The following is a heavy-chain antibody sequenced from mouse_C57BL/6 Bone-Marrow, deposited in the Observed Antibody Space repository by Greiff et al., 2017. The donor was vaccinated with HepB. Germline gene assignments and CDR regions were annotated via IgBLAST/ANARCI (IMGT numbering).Heavy chain of an antibody. V-gene: IGHV1-50*01. CDR2: IDPSDSYT. Sequence: LQLQQPGAELVKPGASVKLSCKASGYTFTSYWMQWVKQRPGQGLEWIGEIDPSDSYTNYNQKFKGKATLTVDTSSSTAYMQLSSLTSEDSAVYYCASGITTDFDYWGQGTTLTVSS. D-gene: IGHD2-4*01. J-gene: IGHJ2*01. CDR3: ASGITTDFDY. CDR1: GYTFTSYW.